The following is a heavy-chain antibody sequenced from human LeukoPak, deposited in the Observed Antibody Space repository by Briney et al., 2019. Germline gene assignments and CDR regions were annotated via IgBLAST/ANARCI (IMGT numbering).Heavy chain of an antibody. D-gene: IGHD3-10*01. CDR3: AKGFYGSGSSYFDA. Sequence: GGSLRLSRTASGFMFNNFGLSWVRQPPGKGLEWVSAIGMGDDTYYADAVRGRFTISRDNSKNTLFLQMNSLSAVDTAIYYCAKGFYGSGSSYFDAWGQGILVSVSS. CDR1: GFMFNNFG. J-gene: IGHJ4*02. V-gene: IGHV3-23*01. CDR2: IGMGDDT.